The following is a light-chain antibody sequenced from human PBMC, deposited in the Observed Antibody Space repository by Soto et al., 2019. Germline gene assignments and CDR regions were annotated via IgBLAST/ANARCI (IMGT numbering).Light chain of an antibody. J-gene: IGKJ4*01. CDR3: QQLNSWLT. CDR1: QGISSS. Sequence: IQLTQSPSSLSASVGDRVTITCRASQGISSSLAWYQQKPGKAPTLLIYVASILQSGVPSRFSGSGSGTEFTLTISSLQPEDFATYYCQQLNSWLTFGGGTKVDIK. CDR2: VAS. V-gene: IGKV1-9*01.